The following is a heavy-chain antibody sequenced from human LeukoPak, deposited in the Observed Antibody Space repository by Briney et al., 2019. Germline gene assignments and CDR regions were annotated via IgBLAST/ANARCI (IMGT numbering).Heavy chain of an antibody. CDR3: ARVPKYFDL. Sequence: PSETLSLTCTVSADSISSYYWTWIRQPPGKGLEWIGQINHSRSTHYNPSLKSRVTISVDTSKNQFSLKLSSVTAADTAVYYCARVPKYFDLWGRGTLVTVSS. CDR1: ADSISSYY. J-gene: IGHJ2*01. CDR2: INHSRST. V-gene: IGHV4-34*01.